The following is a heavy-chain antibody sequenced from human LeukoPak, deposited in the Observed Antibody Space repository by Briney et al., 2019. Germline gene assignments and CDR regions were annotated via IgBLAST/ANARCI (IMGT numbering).Heavy chain of an antibody. V-gene: IGHV3-48*03. CDR1: GFTFSSYE. D-gene: IGHD6-13*01. CDR3: ARDRPVSGSWYPTDAFDI. Sequence: PGGSLRLSCAASGFTFSSYEMNWVRQAPGKGLEWVSYISSSGSTIYYADSVKGRFTISRDNAKNSLYLQMNSLRAEDTAVYYCARDRPVSGSWYPTDAFDIWGQGTMVTVSS. CDR2: ISSSGSTI. J-gene: IGHJ3*02.